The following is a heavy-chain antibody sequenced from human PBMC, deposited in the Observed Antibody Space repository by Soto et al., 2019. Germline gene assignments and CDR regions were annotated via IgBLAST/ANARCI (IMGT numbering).Heavy chain of an antibody. CDR1: GFHFSSFA. CDR3: AKFLSQGLAEADLRY. Sequence: QVQLVESGGGVVQPGRSLRLSCAASGFHFSSFAMHWVRQAPGKGLEWVAVISYDGSNKYYADSVRGRFTISRENSKNTVYLQMNSLRVEDTAMYYCAKFLSQGLAEADLRYWGQGTLVTVSS. CDR2: ISYDGSNK. D-gene: IGHD6-19*01. V-gene: IGHV3-30*18. J-gene: IGHJ4*02.